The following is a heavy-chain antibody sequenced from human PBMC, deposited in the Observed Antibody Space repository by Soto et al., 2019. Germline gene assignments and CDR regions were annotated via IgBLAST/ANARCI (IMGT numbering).Heavy chain of an antibody. V-gene: IGHV4-34*01. CDR3: ARQQQWPDY. J-gene: IGHJ4*02. Sequence: QVQLQQWGAGLLKPSETLSLTCAVYGGSFSGYYWSWIRQPPGKGLEWIGEINHSGSTNYNPSLKSRVTISVDTSKNQFSLQLNSVTPEDTAVYYCARQQQWPDYWGQGTLVTVSS. D-gene: IGHD6-19*01. CDR2: INHSGST. CDR1: GGSFSGYY.